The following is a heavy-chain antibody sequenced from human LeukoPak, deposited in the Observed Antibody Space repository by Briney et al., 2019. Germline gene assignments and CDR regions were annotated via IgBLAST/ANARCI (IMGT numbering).Heavy chain of an antibody. D-gene: IGHD3-16*02. V-gene: IGHV4-59*08. Sequence: KSSETLSLTCTVSGGSIGSYYWSWIRQPPGKGLEWIGYIYYSGSTNYNPSLKSRVTISVDTSKNQFSLKLSSVTAADTAVYYCARHSSDYVWGSYPRPYYFDYWGQGTLVTVSS. CDR1: GGSIGSYY. J-gene: IGHJ4*02. CDR3: ARHSSDYVWGSYPRPYYFDY. CDR2: IYYSGST.